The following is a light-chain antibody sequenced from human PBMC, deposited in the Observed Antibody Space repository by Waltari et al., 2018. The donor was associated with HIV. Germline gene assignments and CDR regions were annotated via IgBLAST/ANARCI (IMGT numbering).Light chain of an antibody. Sequence: QSVLTQPPSASGTPGQSVTISCSGGSSNIGVNYVSWYQQFPRTAPKLLIYDNNERPSGIPDRFSGSKSGTSATLDITGLRTGDEADYYCVSWDSSLRGVLFGGGTKLTVL. V-gene: IGLV1-51*01. J-gene: IGLJ2*01. CDR2: DNN. CDR3: VSWDSSLRGVL. CDR1: SSNIGVNY.